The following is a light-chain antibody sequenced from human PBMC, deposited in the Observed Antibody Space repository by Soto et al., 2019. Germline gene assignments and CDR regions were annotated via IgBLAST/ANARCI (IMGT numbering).Light chain of an antibody. CDR2: SNN. V-gene: IGLV1-44*01. CDR3: AAWDVSLNGYV. J-gene: IGLJ1*01. CDR1: SSNIGSNP. Sequence: QSVLTQPPSASGTPGQRVTISCSGSSSNIGSNPVNWYQQLPGTAPKLLIYSNNQRPSGVPDRFTGSKSGTSASLAISGLQSEDEADYYCAAWDVSLNGYVFGPGTKVTVL.